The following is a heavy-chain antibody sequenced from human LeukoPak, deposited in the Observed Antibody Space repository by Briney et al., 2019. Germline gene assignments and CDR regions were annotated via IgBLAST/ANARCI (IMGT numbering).Heavy chain of an antibody. Sequence: PGGSLRLSCAASGFTFDDFAMHWVRQAPGEGLEWVSGLSWNSGIIGYADSVKGRFTISRDNARNSLYLQMNSLRAEDMALYYCAKGDAFDIWGQGTMVTVSS. CDR2: LSWNSGII. CDR3: AKGDAFDI. J-gene: IGHJ3*02. V-gene: IGHV3-9*03. CDR1: GFTFDDFA.